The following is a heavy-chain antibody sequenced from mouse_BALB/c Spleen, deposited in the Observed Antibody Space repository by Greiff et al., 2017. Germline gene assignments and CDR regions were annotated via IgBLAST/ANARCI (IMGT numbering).Heavy chain of an antibody. CDR3: ARLDYGNYVGFAY. CDR2: IYPGSGNT. Sequence: QVQLQQSGAELARPGASVKLSCKASGYTFTDYYINWVKQRTGQGLEWIGEIYPGSGNTYYNEKFKGKATLTADKSSSTAYMQLSSLTSEDSAVYFCARLDYGNYVGFAYWGQGTLVTVSA. V-gene: IGHV1-77*01. D-gene: IGHD2-1*01. CDR1: GYTFTDYY. J-gene: IGHJ3*01.